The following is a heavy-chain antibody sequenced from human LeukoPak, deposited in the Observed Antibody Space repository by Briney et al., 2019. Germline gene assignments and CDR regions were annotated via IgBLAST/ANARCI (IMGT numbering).Heavy chain of an antibody. D-gene: IGHD7-27*01. V-gene: IGHV3-48*03. CDR2: ISSSGSTI. J-gene: IGHJ4*02. CDR1: GFTFSSHW. CDR3: ARGLGIHHYFDY. Sequence: GGSLRLSCAASGFTFSSHWMSWVRQAPGKGLEWVSYISSSGSTIYYADSVKGRFTISRDNAKNSLYLQMNSLRAEDTAVYYCARGLGIHHYFDYWGQGTLVTVSS.